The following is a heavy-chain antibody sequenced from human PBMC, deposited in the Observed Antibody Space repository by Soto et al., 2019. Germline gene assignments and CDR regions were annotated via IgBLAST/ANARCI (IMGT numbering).Heavy chain of an antibody. D-gene: IGHD3-22*01. J-gene: IGHJ4*02. Sequence: VESQKVSCKGSGYSFTSYWISWVRKMTGKGLEWMGRIDPSDSYTNYSPSFQGHVTISADKSISTAYLQWSSLKASDTAMYYCARLSSGYPPLFDYWGQGTLVTVSS. CDR1: GYSFTSYW. CDR3: ARLSSGYPPLFDY. V-gene: IGHV5-10-1*01. CDR2: IDPSDSYT.